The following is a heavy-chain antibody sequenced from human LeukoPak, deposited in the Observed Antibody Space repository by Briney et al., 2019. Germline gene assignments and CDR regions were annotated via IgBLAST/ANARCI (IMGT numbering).Heavy chain of an antibody. CDR2: ISSSGSTI. D-gene: IGHD1-26*01. V-gene: IGHV3-48*04. CDR1: GFTFSSYA. Sequence: PGGSLRLSCAASGFTFSSYAMHWVRQAPGKGLEWVSYISSSGSTIYYADSVKGRFTISRDNAKNSLYLQMNSLRAEDTAVYYCAKPSGSGVDYWGQGTRVTVSS. J-gene: IGHJ4*01. CDR3: AKPSGSGVDY.